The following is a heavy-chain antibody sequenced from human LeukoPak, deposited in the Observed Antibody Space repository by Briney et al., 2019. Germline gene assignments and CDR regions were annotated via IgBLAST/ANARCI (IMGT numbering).Heavy chain of an antibody. CDR1: GFSFNDYD. J-gene: IGHJ4*02. CDR2: ISGSSGTI. Sequence: GGSLRLSCAAYGFSFNDYDMIWARPGKGKGLDWVSYISGSSGTIHYAVSVRGRFTISRDNVKKSLYLYMNNLRAEDTAVYYCVGFGAYGGLWGQGTVVTVSP. D-gene: IGHD4-23*01. CDR3: VGFGAYGGL. V-gene: IGHV3-48*01.